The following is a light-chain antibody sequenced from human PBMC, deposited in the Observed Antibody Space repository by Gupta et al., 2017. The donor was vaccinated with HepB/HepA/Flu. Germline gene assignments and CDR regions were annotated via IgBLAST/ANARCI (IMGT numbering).Light chain of an antibody. Sequence: DIQMTQSPSSLSASVGDRVTITCRASQNIHNWLAWFQQKPGKVPKVLISKASNLESGVPSRFSGTGYGTDFTLTISSLQPDDFATYYCQHYETYSWTFARGTKVEIK. CDR3: QHYETYSWT. J-gene: IGKJ1*01. CDR2: KAS. CDR1: QNIHNW. V-gene: IGKV1-5*03.